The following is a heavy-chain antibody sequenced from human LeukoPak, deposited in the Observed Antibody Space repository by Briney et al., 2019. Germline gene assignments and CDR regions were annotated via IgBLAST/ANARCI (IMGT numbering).Heavy chain of an antibody. CDR1: EFTVIRND. CDR3: TRDQMNY. D-gene: IGHD5-24*01. CDR2: IFSNGDT. V-gene: IGHV3-53*01. Sequence: GGSLRLSCTASEFTVIRNDMLWVRQAPGKGLEWVSLIFSNGDTHYADSVKGRFTISRDTSKNTVSLQMNSLRVEDTAMYYCTRDQMNYWGQGTLVTVSS. J-gene: IGHJ4*02.